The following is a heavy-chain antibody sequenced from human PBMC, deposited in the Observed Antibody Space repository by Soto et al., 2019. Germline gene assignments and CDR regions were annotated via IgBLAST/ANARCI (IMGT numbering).Heavy chain of an antibody. Sequence: ASETLSLTCTVSGGSISSSSYYWGWIRQPPGKGLEWIGSIYYSGSTYYNPSLKSRVTISVDTSKNQFSLKLSSVTAADTAVYYCASFTIFGVVISKYYFDYWGQGTLETVSS. CDR3: ASFTIFGVVISKYYFDY. D-gene: IGHD3-3*01. CDR2: IYYSGST. V-gene: IGHV4-39*01. CDR1: GGSISSSSYY. J-gene: IGHJ4*02.